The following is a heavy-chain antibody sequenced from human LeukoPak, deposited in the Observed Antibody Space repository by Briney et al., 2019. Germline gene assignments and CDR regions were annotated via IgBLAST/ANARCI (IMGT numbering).Heavy chain of an antibody. J-gene: IGHJ3*02. CDR2: ISWNSGSI. Sequence: GRSLRLSCAASGFTFDDYAMHWVRQAPGKGLEWVSGISWNSGSIGYADSVKGRFTISRDNAKNSLYLQMNSLRAEDMALYYCAKLSYIDAFDIWGQGTMVTVSS. CDR1: GFTFDDYA. V-gene: IGHV3-9*03. D-gene: IGHD5-18*01. CDR3: AKLSYIDAFDI.